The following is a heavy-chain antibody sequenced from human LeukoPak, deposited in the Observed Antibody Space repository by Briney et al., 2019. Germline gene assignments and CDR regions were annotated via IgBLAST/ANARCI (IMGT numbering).Heavy chain of an antibody. J-gene: IGHJ6*02. V-gene: IGHV3-53*01. Sequence: GGSLRLSCAASGFTVSSNYMSWVRQAPGKGLEWVSVIYSGGSTYYADSVKGRFTISRDNSKNTLYLQMNSLRAEDTAVYYCARGHVGSYVYYYYYGMDVWGQGTMVTVSS. CDR2: IYSGGST. CDR3: ARGHVGSYVYYYYYGMDV. CDR1: GFTVSSNY. D-gene: IGHD3-16*01.